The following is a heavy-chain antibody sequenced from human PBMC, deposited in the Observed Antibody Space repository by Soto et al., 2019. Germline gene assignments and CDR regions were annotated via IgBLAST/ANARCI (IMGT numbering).Heavy chain of an antibody. CDR3: ARDKAVCSGGSCSRWGYYYYGMDV. CDR2: ISYDGSNK. Sequence: QVQLVESGGGVVQPGRSLRLSCAASGFTFSSYAMHWVRQAPGKGLEWVAVISYDGSNKYYADSVQGRFTISRDNSKNTLYLPRNSLRAEDTAVYYCARDKAVCSGGSCSRWGYYYYGMDVWGQGTTVTVSS. J-gene: IGHJ6*02. CDR1: GFTFSSYA. V-gene: IGHV3-30-3*01. D-gene: IGHD2-15*01.